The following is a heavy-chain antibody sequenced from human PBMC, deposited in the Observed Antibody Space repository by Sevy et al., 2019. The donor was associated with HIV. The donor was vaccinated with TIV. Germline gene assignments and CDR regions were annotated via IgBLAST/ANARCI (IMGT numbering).Heavy chain of an antibody. V-gene: IGHV3-23*01. CDR2: ISGSGGSGDKT. CDR3: ARKYDSSGYFDY. D-gene: IGHD3-22*01. Sequence: GGPLRLSCAASGFTFSSYAMNWVRQAPGKGLEWVSGISGSGGSGDKTDYADSVKGRFTISRDDSKNSLYLQLNSLRAEDTAIYYCARKYDSSGYFDYWGQGTLVTVSS. J-gene: IGHJ4*02. CDR1: GFTFSSYA.